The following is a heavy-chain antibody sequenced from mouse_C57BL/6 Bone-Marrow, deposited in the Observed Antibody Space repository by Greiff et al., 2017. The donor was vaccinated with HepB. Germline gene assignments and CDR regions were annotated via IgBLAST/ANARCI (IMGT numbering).Heavy chain of an antibody. Sequence: VQLQQSGAELVRPGTSVKMSCKASGYTFTNYWIGWAKQRPGHGLEWIGDIYPGGGYTNYNEKFKGKATLTADKSSSTAYMQFSSLTSEDSAIYYCARRDYYAMVYWGQGTSVTVSS. V-gene: IGHV1-63*01. CDR2: IYPGGGYT. CDR1: GYTFTNYW. CDR3: ARRDYYAMVY. J-gene: IGHJ4*01.